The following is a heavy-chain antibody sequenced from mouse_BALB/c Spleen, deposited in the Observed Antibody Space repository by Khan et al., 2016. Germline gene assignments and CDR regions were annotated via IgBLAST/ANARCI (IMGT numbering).Heavy chain of an antibody. CDR1: GYSITSDYA. D-gene: IGHD2-2*01. CDR2: ISYRGST. V-gene: IGHV3-2*02. CDR3: TSDPYGYDVAWFAY. Sequence: EVQLQESGPGLVKPSQSLSLTCTVTGYSITSDYAWNWIRQFPGNKLEWMGYISYRGSTNYNPSLKSRISITRDTSKNQFFLQLNSVTTEDTATYDCTSDPYGYDVAWFAYWGQGTLVSVSA. J-gene: IGHJ3*01.